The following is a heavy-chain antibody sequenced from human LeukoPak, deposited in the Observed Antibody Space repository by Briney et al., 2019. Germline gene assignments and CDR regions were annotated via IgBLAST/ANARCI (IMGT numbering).Heavy chain of an antibody. Sequence: GGSLRLSCAASGFTFSSYSMNWVRQAPGKGLEWVSSISSSSSYIYYADSVKGRITISRDNAKNSLYLQMNSLRAEDTAVYYRARSPNSGSYTVEVDYWGQGTLVTVSS. CDR1: GFTFSSYS. CDR3: ARSPNSGSYTVEVDY. J-gene: IGHJ4*02. CDR2: ISSSSSYI. D-gene: IGHD1-26*01. V-gene: IGHV3-21*06.